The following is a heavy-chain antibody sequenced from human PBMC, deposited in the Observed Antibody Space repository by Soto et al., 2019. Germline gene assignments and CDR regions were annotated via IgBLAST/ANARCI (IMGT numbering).Heavy chain of an antibody. D-gene: IGHD5-12*01. CDR3: ARGAGYVIDY. J-gene: IGHJ4*02. CDR2: IKEDGSDK. Sequence: EVQLVESGGGLVQPGGSLRLSCAASGFTFSSSWMNWVRQAPGKGLEWVANIKEDGSDKHYVDSVEGRFTISRDNAKSYLHLQMNSLRAEDTGVYYCARGAGYVIDYWGQGILVTVSS. CDR1: GFTFSSSW. V-gene: IGHV3-7*01.